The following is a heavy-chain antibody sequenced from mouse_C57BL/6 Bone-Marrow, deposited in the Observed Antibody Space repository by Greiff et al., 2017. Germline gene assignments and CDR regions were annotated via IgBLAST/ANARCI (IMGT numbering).Heavy chain of an antibody. CDR1: GYTFTSYG. Sequence: QVQLQQSGAELARPGASVKLSCKASGYTFTSYGISWVKQRPGQGLEWIGEIDPSDSYTNYNQKFKGKSTLTVDKSSSTAYMQLSSLTSDDSAVYECARPAYYYGSSYGYAMDYWGQGTSVTVSA. D-gene: IGHD1-1*01. CDR3: ARPAYYYGSSYGYAMDY. J-gene: IGHJ4*01. CDR2: IDPSDSYT. V-gene: IGHV1-69*01.